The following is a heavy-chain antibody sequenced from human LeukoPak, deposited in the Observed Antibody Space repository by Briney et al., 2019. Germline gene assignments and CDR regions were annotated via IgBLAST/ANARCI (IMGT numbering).Heavy chain of an antibody. CDR1: GYTFTSYG. D-gene: IGHD3-22*01. J-gene: IGHJ4*02. V-gene: IGHV1-69*04. CDR3: ARDDDRAREIDY. CDR2: IIPILNIT. Sequence: SVKVSCKASGYTFTSYGISWVRQAPGQGLEWMGRIIPILNITHYAQKFQGRVTIAADKSTSTAYMELSSLRSEDTAVYYCARDDDRAREIDYWGQGTLVTVSS.